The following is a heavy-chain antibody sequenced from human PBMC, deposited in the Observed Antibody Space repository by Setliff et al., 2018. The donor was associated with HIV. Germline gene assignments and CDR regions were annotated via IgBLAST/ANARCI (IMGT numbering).Heavy chain of an antibody. Sequence: ASVKVSCKASGYTFTSYGISWVRQAPGQGLEWMGWISAYNGNTNYAQKLQGRVTITADKSTNTMYMEMTSLTSEDTAVYYCAGPRGDEAFDIWGQGTMVTVSS. CDR1: GYTFTSYG. V-gene: IGHV1-18*01. J-gene: IGHJ3*02. CDR2: ISAYNGNT. CDR3: AGPRGDEAFDI. D-gene: IGHD3-10*01.